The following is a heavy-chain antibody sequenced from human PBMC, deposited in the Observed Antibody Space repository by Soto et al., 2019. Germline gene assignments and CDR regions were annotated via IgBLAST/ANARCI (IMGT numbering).Heavy chain of an antibody. V-gene: IGHV3-23*01. Sequence: EVQLLESGAGLVQPGGSLRLSCAASGFTFSNYAMTWVRQAPGKGLEWVSSISDSGGTTYYADSVKGRFTISRDNPKNTMYLQMNSVRAEDRAVYYCAKHMRWVDTAGMDAFDLWGQGTVVTVS. CDR1: GFTFSNYA. D-gene: IGHD5-18*01. J-gene: IGHJ3*01. CDR3: AKHMRWVDTAGMDAFDL. CDR2: ISDSGGTT.